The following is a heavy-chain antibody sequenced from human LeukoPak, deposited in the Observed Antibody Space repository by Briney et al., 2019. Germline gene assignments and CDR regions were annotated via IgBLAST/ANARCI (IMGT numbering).Heavy chain of an antibody. D-gene: IGHD1-26*01. CDR3: ARDGSLDI. J-gene: IGHJ3*02. CDR2: INPNSGVT. V-gene: IGHV1-2*02. Sequence: GASVKVSCKASGYTFIDYYMHWVRQAPGQGLEWMRWINPNSGVTNSAQKFQGRVTMTRDTSISTAYMGVSRLRSDDTAVYYCARDGSLDIWGQGTMVTISS. CDR1: GYTFIDYY.